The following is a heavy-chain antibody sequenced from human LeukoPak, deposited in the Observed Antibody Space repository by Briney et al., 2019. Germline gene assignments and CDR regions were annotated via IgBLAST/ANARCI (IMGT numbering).Heavy chain of an antibody. CDR1: GFTFSSYA. J-gene: IGHJ4*02. Sequence: GGSLRLSCAASGFTFSSYAMHWVRQAPGKGLEWVAVISYDGSNKYYADSVKGRFTISRDNSKNTLYLQMNSLRAGDTAVYYCARAAMTNLDYWGQGTLVTVSS. CDR2: ISYDGSNK. D-gene: IGHD2-8*01. V-gene: IGHV3-30-3*01. CDR3: ARAAMTNLDY.